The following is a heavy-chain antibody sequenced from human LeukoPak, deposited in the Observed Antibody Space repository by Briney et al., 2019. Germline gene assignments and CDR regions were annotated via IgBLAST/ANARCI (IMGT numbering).Heavy chain of an antibody. D-gene: IGHD3-3*01. CDR2: ISYDGSNK. Sequence: GGSLRLSCAASGFTFSSYAMHWVRQAPGKGLEWVAVISYDGSNKYYADSVKGRFTISRDNSKNTLYLQMNSLRAEDTAVYYCARGHDFWSGYYSYYFDYWGQGTLVTVSS. J-gene: IGHJ4*02. CDR3: ARGHDFWSGYYSYYFDY. V-gene: IGHV3-30-3*01. CDR1: GFTFSSYA.